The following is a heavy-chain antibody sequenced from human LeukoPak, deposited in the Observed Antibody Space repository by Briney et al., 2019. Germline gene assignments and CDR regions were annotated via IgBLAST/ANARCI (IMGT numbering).Heavy chain of an antibody. CDR2: IWYDGSNK. D-gene: IGHD6-6*01. CDR3: AREGSSSSNFDY. Sequence: PGGSLRLSCAASGFTFSTYWMTWVRQPPGKGLEWVAVIWYDGSNKYYADSVKGRFTISRDNSKSTLYLQMNSLRAEDTAVYYCAREGSSSSNFDYWGQGTLVTVSS. V-gene: IGHV3-33*08. CDR1: GFTFSTYW. J-gene: IGHJ4*02.